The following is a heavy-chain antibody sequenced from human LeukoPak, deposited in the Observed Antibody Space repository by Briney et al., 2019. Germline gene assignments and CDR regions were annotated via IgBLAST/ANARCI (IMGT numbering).Heavy chain of an antibody. CDR1: GYTFTGYY. CDR2: IIPIFGTA. J-gene: IGHJ4*02. CDR3: AREEGGSSSSDF. D-gene: IGHD6-6*01. Sequence: SVKVSCRASGYTFTGYYMHWVRQAPGQGLEWMGRIIPIFGTANYAQKFQGRVTITTDESTSTAYMELSSLRSEDTAVYYCAREEGGSSSSDFWGQGTLVTVSS. V-gene: IGHV1-69*05.